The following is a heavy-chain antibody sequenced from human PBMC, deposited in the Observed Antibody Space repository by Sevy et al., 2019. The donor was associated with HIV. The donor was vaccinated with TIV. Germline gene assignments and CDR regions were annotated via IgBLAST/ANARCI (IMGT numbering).Heavy chain of an antibody. Sequence: GGSLRLSCAASGFTFAKYSMSWVRQAPGKGLEWVSTFSFGCGRINYADSVKGRFTISRDDSKNTLFLQMNSLRAEDTATYFCAREGCTQLHDYWGQGTLVTVSS. CDR3: AREGCTQLHDY. V-gene: IGHV3-23*01. D-gene: IGHD2-8*01. J-gene: IGHJ4*02. CDR1: GFTFAKYS. CDR2: FSFGCGRI.